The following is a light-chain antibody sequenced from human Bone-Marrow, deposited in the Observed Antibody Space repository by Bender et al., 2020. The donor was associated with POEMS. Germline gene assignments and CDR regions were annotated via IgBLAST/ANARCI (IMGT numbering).Light chain of an antibody. Sequence: QSVLTQPPSASGTPGQSVIISCSGTDSNFGGNNVNWYQHLPGTAPRLVVYSNYQRPSGVPARFSGSKSGNTATLTISGTQAMDEADYYYQAWDSSVGLVFGGGTKLTVL. CDR1: DSNFGGNN. CDR2: SNY. CDR3: QAWDSSVGLV. J-gene: IGLJ2*01. V-gene: IGLV1-44*01.